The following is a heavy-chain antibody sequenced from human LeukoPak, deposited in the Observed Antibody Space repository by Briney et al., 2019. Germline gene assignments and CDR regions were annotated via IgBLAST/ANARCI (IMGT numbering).Heavy chain of an antibody. CDR3: ARGGGQFDN. V-gene: IGHV3-7*04. CDR1: GGSISSYY. CDR2: IKEDGNEK. Sequence: ETLSLTCTVSGGSISSYYWSWVRQAPGKGLEWVANIKEDGNEKYYMDSVKGRFTISRDNANNSLYLQMNSLRAEDTAVYYCARGGGQFDNWGQGTLVPVSS. J-gene: IGHJ4*02. D-gene: IGHD3-16*01.